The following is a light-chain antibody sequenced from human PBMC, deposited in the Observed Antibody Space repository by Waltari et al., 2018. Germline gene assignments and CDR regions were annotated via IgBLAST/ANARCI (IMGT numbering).Light chain of an antibody. Sequence: QSALTQPASVSGSPGQSITISCTGTTSYGGNYNLFSWYQQVPGRAPKLMIYENSRRPSDISHRFSGSKSGNTASLTISGLQAEDEADYYCCSFASSRTWVFGGGTKLTVL. J-gene: IGLJ3*02. CDR2: ENS. V-gene: IGLV2-23*01. CDR3: CSFASSRTWV. CDR1: TSYGGNYNL.